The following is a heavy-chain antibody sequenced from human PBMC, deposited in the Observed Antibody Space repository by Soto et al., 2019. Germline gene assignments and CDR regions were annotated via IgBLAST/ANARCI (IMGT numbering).Heavy chain of an antibody. Sequence: QVQLQESGPGLVKPSETLSLTCTVSGGSISSYYYTWVRQSPGKGLEWIGYIYYTGSANYNPSLKTRVTISIDTSKNQFSLKLTSVTAADTAVYYCARDGIGSSWYGAPFAYWGQGTLVTVSS. J-gene: IGHJ4*02. CDR1: GGSISSYY. CDR3: ARDGIGSSWYGAPFAY. CDR2: IYYTGSA. D-gene: IGHD6-13*01. V-gene: IGHV4-59*01.